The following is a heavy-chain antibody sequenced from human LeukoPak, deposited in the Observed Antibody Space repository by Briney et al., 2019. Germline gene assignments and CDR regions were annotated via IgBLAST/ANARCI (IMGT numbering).Heavy chain of an antibody. CDR1: GYTFTSYA. CDR3: ARVSYDILTGYLSPYDYYYGMDV. D-gene: IGHD3-9*01. J-gene: IGHJ6*02. CDR2: INTNTGNP. V-gene: IGHV7-4-1*02. Sequence: GASVKVSCKASGYTFTSYAMNWVRQAPGQGLEWMGWINTNTGNPTYVQGFTGRFVFSLDTSVSTAYLQISSLKAEDTAVYYCARVSYDILTGYLSPYDYYYGMDVWGQGTTVTVSS.